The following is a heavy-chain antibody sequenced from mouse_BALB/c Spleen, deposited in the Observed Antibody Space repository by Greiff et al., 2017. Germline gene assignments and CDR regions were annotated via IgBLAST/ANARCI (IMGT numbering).Heavy chain of an antibody. Sequence: VQLVESGAELVRPGSSVKISCKASGYAFSSYWMNWVKQRPGQGLEWIGQIYPGDGDTNYNGKFKGKATLTADKSSSTAYMQLSSLTSEDSAVYFCAIGEDSSGYVEYYAMDYWGQGTSVTVSS. V-gene: IGHV1-80*01. CDR2: IYPGDGDT. D-gene: IGHD3-2*01. J-gene: IGHJ4*01. CDR1: GYAFSSYW. CDR3: AIGEDSSGYVEYYAMDY.